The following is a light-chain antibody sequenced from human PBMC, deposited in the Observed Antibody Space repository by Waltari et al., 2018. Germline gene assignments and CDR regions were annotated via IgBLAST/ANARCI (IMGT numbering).Light chain of an antibody. CDR3: QQYYTTPFT. V-gene: IGKV4-1*01. J-gene: IGKJ3*01. CDR2: WAS. CDR1: QSVLYWSNNKNY. Sequence: DIVMTQSPDSLALSVGERASINCKSSQSVLYWSNNKNYLAWYKEKPGQPPKLLIYWASTRDSGGPDRFSGSVSGSDFTLTISSLQAEDVAVYYCQQYYTTPFTFGPGTKVAIK.